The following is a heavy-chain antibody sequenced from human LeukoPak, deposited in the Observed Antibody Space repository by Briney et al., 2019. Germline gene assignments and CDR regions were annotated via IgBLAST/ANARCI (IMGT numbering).Heavy chain of an antibody. V-gene: IGHV5-51*01. D-gene: IGHD6-13*01. Sequence: GESLKISCKGSGYHFFNYWSGWVRQMPGKGLEWMGIIFPDDSDTRYSPSFQGQVTISADKSITTTYLQWSSLKASDTAMYYCARSIAAAGTSKFDYWGQGTLVTVSS. CDR2: IFPDDSDT. J-gene: IGHJ4*02. CDR1: GYHFFNYW. CDR3: ARSIAAAGTSKFDY.